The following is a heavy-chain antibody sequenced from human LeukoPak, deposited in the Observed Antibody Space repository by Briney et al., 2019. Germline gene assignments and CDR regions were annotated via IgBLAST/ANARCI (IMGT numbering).Heavy chain of an antibody. CDR2: ISGSGGST. J-gene: IGHJ4*02. Sequence: GGSLRLSCAASGFTFSSYAMSWVRQAPGKGLEWVSAISGSGGSTYYADSVKGRFTISRDSSKNTLYLQMSSLRAEDTAVYYCAKGSLWFGELLVGYFDYWGQGTLVTVSS. CDR1: GFTFSSYA. CDR3: AKGSLWFGELLVGYFDY. D-gene: IGHD3-10*01. V-gene: IGHV3-23*01.